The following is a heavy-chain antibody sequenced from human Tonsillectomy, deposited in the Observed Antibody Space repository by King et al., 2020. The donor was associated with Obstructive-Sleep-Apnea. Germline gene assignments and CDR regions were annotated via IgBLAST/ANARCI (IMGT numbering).Heavy chain of an antibody. CDR1: GFTFSSYA. V-gene: IGHV3-23*04. J-gene: IGHJ4*03. D-gene: IGHD3-9*01. CDR3: AKDRPARDFEWLLLGVPYFDY. CDR2: ISNTGGAP. Sequence: VQLVESGGGLVQPGGSLRLSCAASGFTFSSYAMSWVRQAPGKGLEWVASISNTGGAPHYADSVKGGFTVSRDNSKNTLYLQMSRLRAEAQAVYYCAKDRPARDFEWLLLGVPYFDYWGQGTMVTVSS.